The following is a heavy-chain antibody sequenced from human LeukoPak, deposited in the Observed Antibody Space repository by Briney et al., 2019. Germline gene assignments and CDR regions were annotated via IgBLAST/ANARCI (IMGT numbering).Heavy chain of an antibody. Sequence: PGGSLRLSCVASGFNFSRDAMHWVRQAPGKGLEWVAVISPDGLNTYYADSVKGRFTISRDNSKNTLYLQMNSLRAEDSVVYYCAKSISGPDRPFDYWGQGTLVTVSS. CDR1: GFNFSRDA. J-gene: IGHJ4*02. V-gene: IGHV3-30*04. CDR3: AKSISGPDRPFDY. D-gene: IGHD6-6*01. CDR2: ISPDGLNT.